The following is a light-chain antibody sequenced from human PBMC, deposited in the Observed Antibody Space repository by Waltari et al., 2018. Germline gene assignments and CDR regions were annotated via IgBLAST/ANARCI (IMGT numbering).Light chain of an antibody. CDR1: QSVSSY. CDR3: QQRRGT. J-gene: IGKJ1*01. Sequence: EIVLTQSPATLSLSPGERATLSCRASQSVSSYLAWYQQKPGQAPRILIYDASNRTTGIPARFSGSGSGTDFTLTISSLEPEDFAVYYCQQRRGTFGQGTKVEIK. CDR2: DAS. V-gene: IGKV3-11*01.